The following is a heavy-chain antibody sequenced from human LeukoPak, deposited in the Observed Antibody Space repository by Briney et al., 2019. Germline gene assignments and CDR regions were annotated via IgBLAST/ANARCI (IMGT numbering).Heavy chain of an antibody. D-gene: IGHD3-3*01. CDR3: AKLNYDFWSGYYDPNWFDP. V-gene: IGHV3-23*01. CDR2: ISATSGST. Sequence: GGSLRLSCAASGLTVTNAWMSWVRQAPGKGLEWVSLISATSGSTYYADAAKGRFTISRDNSKNTLYLEMNSLRAEDTAVYYCAKLNYDFWSGYYDPNWFDPWGQGTLVTVSS. J-gene: IGHJ5*02. CDR1: GLTVTNAW.